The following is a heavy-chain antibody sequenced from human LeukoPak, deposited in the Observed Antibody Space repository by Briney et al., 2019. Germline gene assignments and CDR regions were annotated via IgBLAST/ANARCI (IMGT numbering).Heavy chain of an antibody. CDR1: GFTVSRNY. CDR3: AREHSFPFLYYDP. V-gene: IGHV3-66*01. D-gene: IGHD3-10*01. J-gene: IGHJ5*02. Sequence: GGSLSLSCAPSGFTVSRNYMNWVRQARGKGLEWVSDIYGGDNTYFADSLKGRFTISRDNSKNTLYLQMNSLRAEDTAVYYCAREHSFPFLYYDPWGQGTLVTVSS. CDR2: IYGGDNT.